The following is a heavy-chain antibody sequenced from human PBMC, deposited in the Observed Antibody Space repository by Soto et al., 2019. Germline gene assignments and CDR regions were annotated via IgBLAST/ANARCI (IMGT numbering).Heavy chain of an antibody. V-gene: IGHV4-61*10. Sequence: GRGLEWIGYTSYSGTTNYNAALKSRVTISVDTSANQFSLRVRSVTAADTAVYYCERIRGLGEVSPYSDHRGQGARVTVFS. CDR3: ERIRGLGEVSPYSDH. D-gene: IGHD3-16*01. CDR2: TSYSGTT. J-gene: IGHJ4*02.